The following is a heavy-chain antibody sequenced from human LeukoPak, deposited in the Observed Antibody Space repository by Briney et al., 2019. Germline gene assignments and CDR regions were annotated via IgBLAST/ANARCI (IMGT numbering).Heavy chain of an antibody. D-gene: IGHD2-2*01. CDR2: IYYSGST. Sequence: PSETLSLTCTVSGGSVSSGSYYWSWIQQPPGKGLEWIGYIYYSGSTNYNPSLKSRVTISVDTSKNQFSLKLSSVTAADTAVYYCASEVVVPAAMFEAYYFDYWGQGTLVTVSS. CDR1: GGSVSSGSYY. CDR3: ASEVVVPAAMFEAYYFDY. J-gene: IGHJ4*02. V-gene: IGHV4-61*01.